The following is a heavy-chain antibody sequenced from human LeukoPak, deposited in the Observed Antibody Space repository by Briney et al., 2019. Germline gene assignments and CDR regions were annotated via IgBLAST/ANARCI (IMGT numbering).Heavy chain of an antibody. CDR2: IYYSGST. V-gene: IGHV4-59*08. CDR1: GGSISSYY. CDR3: ARNSGSYPYY. Sequence: SETLSLTCTVSGGSISSYYWSWIRQPPGKGLEWIGYIYYSGSTNYNPSLKSRVTISVDTSKNQFSLKLSSVTAADTAVYYCARNSGSYPYYWGQGALVTVSS. J-gene: IGHJ4*02. D-gene: IGHD1-26*01.